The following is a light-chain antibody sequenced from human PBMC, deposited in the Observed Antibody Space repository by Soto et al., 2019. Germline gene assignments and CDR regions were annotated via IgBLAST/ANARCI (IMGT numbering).Light chain of an antibody. Sequence: DIQMTQSPSTLSASVGDRVTITCRASQSISSGLAWYQQKPGKAPKLLIYRASSLESGVPSRFSGSGSGTEFTLTIRSLQPDDFATYYCQQYNNYPWTFGQGTKVEIK. CDR2: RAS. V-gene: IGKV1-5*03. CDR3: QQYNNYPWT. CDR1: QSISSG. J-gene: IGKJ1*01.